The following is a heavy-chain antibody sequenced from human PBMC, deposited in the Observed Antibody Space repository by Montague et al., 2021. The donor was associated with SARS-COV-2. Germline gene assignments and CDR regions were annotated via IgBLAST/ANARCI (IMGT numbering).Heavy chain of an antibody. CDR3: ARDASSSRWLRGRERYHFYPMDV. CDR1: GGSFSGFY. Sequence: SETLSLTCTIHGGSFSGGSFSGFYWNWVRQAPGKGLEWIGEINDSGSTNYKPSLRSRVTISVDKSDNQLSLSLRSVTAAGTGVYYCARDASSSRWLRGRERYHFYPMDVWGQGTTVTVSS. J-gene: IGHJ6*02. CDR2: INDSGST. D-gene: IGHD1-1*01. V-gene: IGHV4-34*01.